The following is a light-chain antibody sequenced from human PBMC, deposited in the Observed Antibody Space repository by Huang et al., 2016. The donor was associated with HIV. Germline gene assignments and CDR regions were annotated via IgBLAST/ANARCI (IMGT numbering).Light chain of an antibody. Sequence: EIVMTQSPATLSVSPGERATLSCRASQSVSSNLAWYQQKPGQGPRLLIYGASTRATGIPARFSGSGSGTELPLTISSLQSEDFAVYYCQQYNNWPPWYTFGQGTKLEIK. V-gene: IGKV3-15*01. J-gene: IGKJ2*01. CDR3: QQYNNWPPWYT. CDR2: GAS. CDR1: QSVSSN.